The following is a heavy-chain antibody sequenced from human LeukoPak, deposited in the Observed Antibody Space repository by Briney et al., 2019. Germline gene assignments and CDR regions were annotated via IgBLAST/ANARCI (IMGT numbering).Heavy chain of an antibody. CDR2: IYPGDSRI. D-gene: IGHD6-13*01. CDR3: ACRDLTSTWSFP. V-gene: IGHV5-51*01. J-gene: IGHJ5*02. Sequence: GESLKISCQGFGYSFTSYWIGWVRQMPGKGVEWTGVIYPGDSRIRYNPSFQGQVTISVDKSISTAYLQWVSLRASDSAMYYCACRDLTSTWSFPWGQGTLVTVSS. CDR1: GYSFTSYW.